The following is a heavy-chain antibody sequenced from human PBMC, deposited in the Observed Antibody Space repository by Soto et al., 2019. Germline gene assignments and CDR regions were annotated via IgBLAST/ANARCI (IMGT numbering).Heavy chain of an antibody. CDR2: IIPIFGTA. V-gene: IGHV1-69*06. D-gene: IGHD6-13*01. J-gene: IGHJ6*02. CDR1: GGTFSSYA. CDR3: GRDRNVAAASTDYYYGMDD. Sequence: SVKVSCKASGGTFSSYAISWVGQAPGQGLEWMGGIIPIFGTANHAQKFQGRVTITEDKSTSTAYMELSSLSSEDTAFYYCGRDRNVAAASTDYYYGMDDWGQGTPVTVSS.